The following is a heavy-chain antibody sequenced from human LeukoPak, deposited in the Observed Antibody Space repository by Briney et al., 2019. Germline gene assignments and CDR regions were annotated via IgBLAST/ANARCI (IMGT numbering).Heavy chain of an antibody. CDR2: IYYSGST. Sequence: PSETLSLTCAVYGGSFSGYYWSWIRQPPGKGLEWIGYIYYSGSTNYNPSLKSRVTISVDTSKNQFSLKLSSVTAADTAVYYCARALWVQSFDYWGQGTLVTVSS. V-gene: IGHV4-59*01. J-gene: IGHJ4*02. CDR1: GGSFSGYY. D-gene: IGHD5-18*01. CDR3: ARALWVQSFDY.